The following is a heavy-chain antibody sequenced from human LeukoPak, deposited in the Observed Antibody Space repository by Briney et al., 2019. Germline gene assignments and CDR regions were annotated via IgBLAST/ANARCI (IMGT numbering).Heavy chain of an antibody. CDR3: ARGGDFWSGYWGAFDI. V-gene: IGHV3-30*02. J-gene: IGHJ3*02. CDR2: IHHDGSNK. Sequence: GGSLRLSCAASGFTFSSYGMHWVRQAPGKGLDWVAFIHHDGSNKYYADSVRGRFTISRDNSKNTLYLQMNSLRAEDTAVYYCARGGDFWSGYWGAFDIWGQGTMVTVSS. CDR1: GFTFSSYG. D-gene: IGHD3-3*01.